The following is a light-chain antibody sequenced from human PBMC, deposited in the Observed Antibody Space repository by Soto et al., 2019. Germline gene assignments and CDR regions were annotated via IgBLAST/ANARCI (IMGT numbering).Light chain of an antibody. J-gene: IGLJ1*01. CDR2: DVS. Sequence: QSVLTQPASESGSPGQSITISCTGTSSDVGGYNYVSWYQQHPGKAPKLMIYDVSNRPSGVSNRFSGSKSGNTASLTISGLQAEDEADYYCSSYTSSSTRGVFGTGTKLTVL. CDR3: SSYTSSSTRGV. V-gene: IGLV2-14*01. CDR1: SSDVGGYNY.